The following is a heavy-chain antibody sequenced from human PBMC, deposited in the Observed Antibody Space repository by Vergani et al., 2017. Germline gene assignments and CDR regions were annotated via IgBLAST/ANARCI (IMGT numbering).Heavy chain of an antibody. J-gene: IGHJ6*01. V-gene: IGHV3-20*01. CDR2: ISFNGLTM. Sequence: EVELVDSGGKVVRPGGSLRLSCVASGFRFAQFGMMWVRQSPGKGPEWVAEISFNGLTMGYSESVDGRFTISRDNSKKSLLLQMSIVGAEDTASYHCARGGLYSFYYLMNVRGNGTTV. D-gene: IGHD2/OR15-2a*01. CDR3: ARGGLYSFYYLMNV. CDR1: GFRFAQFG.